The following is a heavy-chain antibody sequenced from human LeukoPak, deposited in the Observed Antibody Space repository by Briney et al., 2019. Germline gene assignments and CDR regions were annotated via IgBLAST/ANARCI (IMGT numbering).Heavy chain of an antibody. CDR2: MNPNSGNT. Sequence: ASVKVSCKASGYTFTSYGINWVRQATGQGLEWMGWMNPNSGNTGYAQKFQGRVAMTRNTSISTAYMELSSLRSEDMAVYYCARTRITIFGVVIIHYYGMDVWGQGTTVTVSS. J-gene: IGHJ6*02. CDR1: GYTFTSYG. D-gene: IGHD3-3*01. CDR3: ARTRITIFGVVIIHYYGMDV. V-gene: IGHV1-8*01.